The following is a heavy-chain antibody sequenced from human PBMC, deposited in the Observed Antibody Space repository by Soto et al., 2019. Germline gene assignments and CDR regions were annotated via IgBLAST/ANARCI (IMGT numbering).Heavy chain of an antibody. Sequence: EVQLLESGGGLVQPGGSLRLSCAASGFTFSSDAMSWVRQAPGRGLEWVSSLDGSGSYTFHADSVKGRFTISRDNSKTTVYLQINSLRAEDTDVYYGVTARYSSHRGYFDYWGQGTVVTVSS. J-gene: IGHJ4*02. CDR1: GFTFSSDA. CDR2: LDGSGSYT. D-gene: IGHD1-1*01. CDR3: VTARYSSHRGYFDY. V-gene: IGHV3-23*01.